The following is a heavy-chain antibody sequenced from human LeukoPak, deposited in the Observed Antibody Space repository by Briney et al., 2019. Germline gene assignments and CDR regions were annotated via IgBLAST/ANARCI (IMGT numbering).Heavy chain of an antibody. Sequence: GVLRLSCAVSGITLSNYGMSWVRQAPGKGLEWVAGISGSGGSTIFADSVKGRFTISRDNPKNTLYLQMNSLRAEDTAFYFCAKRGVVIRVFLVGFHKEAFYFESWGQGALVTVSS. CDR2: ISGSGGST. CDR1: GITLSNYG. J-gene: IGHJ4*02. D-gene: IGHD3/OR15-3a*01. CDR3: AKRGVVIRVFLVGFHKEAFYFES. V-gene: IGHV3-23*01.